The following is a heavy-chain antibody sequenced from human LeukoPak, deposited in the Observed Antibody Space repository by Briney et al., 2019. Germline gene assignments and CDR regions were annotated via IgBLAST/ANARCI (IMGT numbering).Heavy chain of an antibody. CDR2: ISYDGNDK. J-gene: IGHJ4*02. Sequence: GGSLRLPCAASGFTFSKYGMYWVRQAPGKGLEWVTFISYDGNDKYYGDSVKGRFTISRDNSKNTLYLQMNSLRPEDTAVYYCAKDAIIVATIREIDSWGQGTLVTVSS. V-gene: IGHV3-30*18. CDR3: AKDAIIVATIREIDS. CDR1: GFTFSKYG. D-gene: IGHD5-12*01.